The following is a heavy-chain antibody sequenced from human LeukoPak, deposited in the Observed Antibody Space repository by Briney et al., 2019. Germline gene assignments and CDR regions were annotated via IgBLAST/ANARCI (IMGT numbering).Heavy chain of an antibody. CDR1: GGTFSSYA. J-gene: IGHJ4*02. CDR2: IIPILGIA. CDR3: PSNLELRYFWDY. Sequence: ASVKVSCKASGGTFSSYAISWVRQAPGQGLEWMGRIIPILGIANYARKFQGRVTITADKPTSTAYMGLSSLRSEDTAVYYCPSNLELRYFWDYWGQGTLVTVSS. V-gene: IGHV1-69*04. D-gene: IGHD1-7*01.